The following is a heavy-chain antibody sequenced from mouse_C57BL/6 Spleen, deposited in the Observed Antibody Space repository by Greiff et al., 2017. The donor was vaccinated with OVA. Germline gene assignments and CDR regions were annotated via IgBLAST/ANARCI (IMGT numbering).Heavy chain of an antibody. CDR2: ISSGGSYT. D-gene: IGHD2-4*01. Sequence: EVKLMESGGDLVKPGGSLKLSCAASGFTFSSYGMSWVRQTPDKRLEWVATISSGGSYTYYPDSVKGRFTISRDNAKNTLYLQMSSLKSEDTAMYYCARGYYDYFYAMDYWGQGTSVTGSS. J-gene: IGHJ4*01. CDR1: GFTFSSYG. CDR3: ARGYYDYFYAMDY. V-gene: IGHV5-6*01.